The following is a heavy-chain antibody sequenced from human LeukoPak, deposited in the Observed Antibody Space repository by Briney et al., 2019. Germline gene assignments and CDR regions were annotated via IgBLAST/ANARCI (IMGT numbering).Heavy chain of an antibody. V-gene: IGHV1-69*13. D-gene: IGHD2-8*01. CDR1: GGTFSNYA. CDR3: AKDYGGHCTNGICSKIDY. J-gene: IGHJ4*02. CDR2: IIPIFDTP. Sequence: SVKVSCKASGGTFSNYAFNWVRQAPGQGLEWMGGIIPIFDTPNYAQKFQGRVTLTADESTSTAYMELSSLRSEDTAVYYCAKDYGGHCTNGICSKIDYWGQGTLVTVSS.